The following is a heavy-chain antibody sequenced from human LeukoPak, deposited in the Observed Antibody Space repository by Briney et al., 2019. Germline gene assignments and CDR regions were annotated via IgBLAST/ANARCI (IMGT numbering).Heavy chain of an antibody. V-gene: IGHV5-51*01. CDR2: IYPGDSDT. Sequence: GESLKISCKGSGYSFTSYWICWVRQMPGKGLEWMGIIYPGDSDTRYSPSFQGQVTISADKSISTAYLQWSSLKASDTAMYYCARQVTMVRGVITAFDYWGQGTLVTVSS. D-gene: IGHD3-10*01. J-gene: IGHJ4*02. CDR3: ARQVTMVRGVITAFDY. CDR1: GYSFTSYW.